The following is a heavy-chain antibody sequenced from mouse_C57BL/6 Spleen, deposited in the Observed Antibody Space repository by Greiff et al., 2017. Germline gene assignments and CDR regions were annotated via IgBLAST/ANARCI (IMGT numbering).Heavy chain of an antibody. Sequence: VKLQESGAELVKPGASVKLSCKASGYTFTEYTIHWVKQRSGQGLEWIGWFYPGSGSIKYNEKFKDKATLTADKSSSTVYMELSRWTSEDSAVYFCARHEAHYYGSSYGWYFDVWGTGTTVTVSS. CDR3: ARHEAHYYGSSYGWYFDV. CDR2: FYPGSGSI. CDR1: GYTFTEYT. V-gene: IGHV1-62-2*01. D-gene: IGHD1-1*01. J-gene: IGHJ1*03.